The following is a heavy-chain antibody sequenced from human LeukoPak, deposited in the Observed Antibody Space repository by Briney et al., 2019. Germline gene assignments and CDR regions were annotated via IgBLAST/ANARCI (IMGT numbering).Heavy chain of an antibody. V-gene: IGHV3-48*01. CDR1: GFTFTSYS. D-gene: IGHD4-17*01. J-gene: IGHJ4*02. CDR3: ARDDYGDYFFDY. Sequence: GGSLRLSCAASGFTFTSYSMKWVRQAPGKGLEWVSYISSGSSTIYYADSVKGRFTISRDNAKNSLYLHMNSLRAEDTAVYYCARDDYGDYFFDYWGQGTLVTVSS. CDR2: ISSGSSTI.